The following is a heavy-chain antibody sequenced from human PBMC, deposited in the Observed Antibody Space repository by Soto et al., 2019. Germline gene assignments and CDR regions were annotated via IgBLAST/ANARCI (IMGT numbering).Heavy chain of an antibody. J-gene: IGHJ4*02. Sequence: PSETLSLTCTVSGGSISSGGYYWSWIRQHPGKGLEWIGYIYYSGSTYYNPSLKSRVTISVDTSKNQFSLKLSSVTAADTAVYYCARGQSWPYSSSWLDYWGQGTLVTVSS. CDR1: GGSISSGGYY. V-gene: IGHV4-31*03. CDR2: IYYSGST. D-gene: IGHD6-13*01. CDR3: ARGQSWPYSSSWLDY.